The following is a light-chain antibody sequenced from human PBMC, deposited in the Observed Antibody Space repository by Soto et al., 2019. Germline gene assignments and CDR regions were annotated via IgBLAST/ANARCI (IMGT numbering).Light chain of an antibody. CDR2: DAS. V-gene: IGKV1-33*01. CDR3: QQYNNWPPIT. CDR1: QDISNY. Sequence: DIQMTRSPSTLSASVGDRVTITCQASQDISNYLNWYQQKPGKAPKLLIYDASNLETGVPSRFSGSGSGTEFTLIISSLQSEDFAVYYCQQYNNWPPITFGQGTRLEIK. J-gene: IGKJ5*01.